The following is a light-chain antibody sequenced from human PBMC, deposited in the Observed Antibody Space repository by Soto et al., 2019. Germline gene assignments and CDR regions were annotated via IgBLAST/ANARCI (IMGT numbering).Light chain of an antibody. CDR3: QSYDSSLSGSRV. CDR1: SSNIGAGYD. J-gene: IGLJ1*01. V-gene: IGLV1-40*01. Sequence: QSVLTQPPSVSGSPGQMVTISCTGSSSNIGAGYDVHWYQQLPGTAPKLLIYGNSNRPSGVPDRFSGSKSGTSASLAITGLQAEDEADYCCQSYDSSLSGSRVFGTGTKVTVL. CDR2: GNS.